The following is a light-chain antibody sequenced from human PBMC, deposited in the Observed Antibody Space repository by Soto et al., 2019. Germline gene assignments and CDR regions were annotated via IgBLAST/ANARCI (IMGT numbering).Light chain of an antibody. V-gene: IGKV3-15*01. CDR2: NAI. CDR1: QSVSTN. CDR3: QQCNNWPRT. Sequence: EIVMTQSPATLSVSPGEGATLSCRASQSVSTNLAWYQQKPGQAPRLLIYNAITRATGIPARFSGSGSGTEFTLTISSLQSEDFAFYYCQQCNNWPRTFGQGTKVEIK. J-gene: IGKJ1*01.